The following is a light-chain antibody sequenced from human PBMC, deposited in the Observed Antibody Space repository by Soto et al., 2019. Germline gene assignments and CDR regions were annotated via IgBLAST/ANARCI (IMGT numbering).Light chain of an antibody. J-gene: IGKJ4*01. CDR2: WAS. CDR1: QSVLYSANNENY. Sequence: DILIPQTTASLAVSLGERATINCKSSQSVLYSANNENYLAWYQQKPGQPPKLLIYWASTRESGVPDRFSGSGSGTDFTLTISSLQAEDVAVYYCQQYYSTLLTFGGGTKVDIK. V-gene: IGKV4-1*01. CDR3: QQYYSTLLT.